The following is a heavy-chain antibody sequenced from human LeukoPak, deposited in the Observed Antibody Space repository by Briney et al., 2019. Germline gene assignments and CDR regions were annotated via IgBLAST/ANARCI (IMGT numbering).Heavy chain of an antibody. CDR2: ISGSGGSP. J-gene: IGHJ3*02. V-gene: IGHV3-23*01. D-gene: IGHD3-22*01. Sequence: PGGSLRLSCAASRFTLSGYAMSWVRQAPGKGLEWVSVISGSGGSPYYADSVKGRFTISRDNSKNTLYLQNNSLRAEDMAVSCLRTEGKYDSSGSNLSLRVGSAFDIWGQGTMVTVSS. CDR3: RTEGKYDSSGSNLSLRVGSAFDI. CDR1: RFTLSGYA.